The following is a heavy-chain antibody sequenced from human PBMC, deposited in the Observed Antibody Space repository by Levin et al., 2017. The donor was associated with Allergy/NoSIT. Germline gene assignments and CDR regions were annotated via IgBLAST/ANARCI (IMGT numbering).Heavy chain of an antibody. CDR1: GGSISSGGYY. Sequence: RPSETLSLTCTVSGGSISSGGYYWSWIRQHPGKGLEWIGYIYYSGSTYYNPSLKSRVTISVDTSKNQFSLKLSSVTAADTAVYYCARVRGPGSGYASPDAFDIWGQGTMVTVSS. CDR3: ARVRGPGSGYASPDAFDI. CDR2: IYYSGST. J-gene: IGHJ3*02. D-gene: IGHD5-12*01. V-gene: IGHV4-31*03.